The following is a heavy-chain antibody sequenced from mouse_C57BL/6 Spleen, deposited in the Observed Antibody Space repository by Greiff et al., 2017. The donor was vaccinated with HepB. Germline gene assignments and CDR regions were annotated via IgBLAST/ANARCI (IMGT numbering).Heavy chain of an antibody. D-gene: IGHD2-5*01. V-gene: IGHV1-50*01. Sequence: QVQLQQPGAELVKPGASVKLSCKASGYTFTSYWMQWVKQRPGQGLEWIGEIDPSDSYTNYNQKFKGKATLTVDTSSSTAYMQLSSRTSEDSAVYYCARGTHSNGYFDVWGTGTTVTVSS. CDR1: GYTFTSYW. CDR3: ARGTHSNGYFDV. J-gene: IGHJ1*03. CDR2: IDPSDSYT.